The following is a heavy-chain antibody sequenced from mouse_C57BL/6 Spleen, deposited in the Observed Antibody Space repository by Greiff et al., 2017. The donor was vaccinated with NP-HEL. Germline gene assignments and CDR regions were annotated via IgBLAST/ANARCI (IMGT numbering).Heavy chain of an antibody. CDR2: INPNNGGT. D-gene: IGHD2-10*02. CDR1: GYTFTDYY. V-gene: IGHV1-26*01. CDR3: ARGYGNYEYFDV. Sequence: EVQLQQSGPELVKPGASVKISCKASGYTFTDYYMNWVKQSHGKSLEWIGDINPNNGGTSYNQKFKGKATLTVDKSSSTAYMELRSLTSEDSAVYYCARGYGNYEYFDVWGTGTTVTVSS. J-gene: IGHJ1*03.